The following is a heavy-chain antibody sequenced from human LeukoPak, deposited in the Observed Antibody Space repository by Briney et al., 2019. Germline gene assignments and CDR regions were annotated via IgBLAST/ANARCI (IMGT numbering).Heavy chain of an antibody. J-gene: IGHJ6*02. CDR3: ARGRGDYYYGMDV. D-gene: IGHD3-10*01. CDR2: ISYDGSNK. V-gene: IGHV3-30-3*01. CDR1: GFTFSSYA. Sequence: GGSLRLSCAASGFTFSSYAMHWVRQAPGKGLEWVAVISYDGSNKYYADSVKGRFTTSRDNSKNALYLQMNSLRAEDTAVYYCARGRGDYYYGMDVWGQGTTVTVSS.